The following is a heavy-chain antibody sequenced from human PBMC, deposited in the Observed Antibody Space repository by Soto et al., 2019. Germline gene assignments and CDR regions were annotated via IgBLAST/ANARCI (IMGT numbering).Heavy chain of an antibody. V-gene: IGHV3-7*01. Sequence: DVQLVESGGGLVQPGASLRLSCAASGFSLSGYWMSWVRQPPGKGLEWVANIKYDGSEQYYMDSVKGRFTISRDTAKNSLYLQLNSLRAEDTAVYYCARGAFWGQGTLVSVSS. CDR1: GFSLSGYW. CDR2: IKYDGSEQ. J-gene: IGHJ4*02. CDR3: ARGAF.